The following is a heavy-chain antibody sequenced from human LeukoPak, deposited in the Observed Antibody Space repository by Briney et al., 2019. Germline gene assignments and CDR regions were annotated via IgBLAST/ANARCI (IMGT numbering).Heavy chain of an antibody. CDR2: ISSSGSTT. J-gene: IGHJ3*02. CDR1: AFTFSDYY. Sequence: PGGSLRLSCAASAFTFSDYYMTWIRQAPGKGLEWVSYISSSGSTTYYADSVKGRFTISRDNAKNSLYLQMNSLRAEDTAVYYCARGTCSGGSCYRAFDIWGQGTMVTVSS. V-gene: IGHV3-11*01. D-gene: IGHD2-15*01. CDR3: ARGTCSGGSCYRAFDI.